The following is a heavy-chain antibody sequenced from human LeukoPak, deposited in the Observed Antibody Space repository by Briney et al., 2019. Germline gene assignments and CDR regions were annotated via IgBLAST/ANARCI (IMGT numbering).Heavy chain of an antibody. CDR3: ARYTGIAAAAGQWYYYYMDV. CDR1: GYSFTSYC. D-gene: IGHD6-13*01. J-gene: IGHJ6*03. Sequence: GESLKISCKGSGYSFTSYCIGWVRQMPGKGLEWMEIIYPGDSDTRYSPPFQGQVTISADKSISTAYLQWSSLKASDTAMYYCARYTGIAAAAGQWYYYYMDVWGKGTTVTVSS. CDR2: IYPGDSDT. V-gene: IGHV5-51*01.